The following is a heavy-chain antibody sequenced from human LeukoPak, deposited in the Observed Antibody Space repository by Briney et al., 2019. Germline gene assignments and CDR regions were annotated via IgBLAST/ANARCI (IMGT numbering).Heavy chain of an antibody. D-gene: IGHD2-2*02. CDR1: GYSISSGYY. Sequence: SETLSLTCVVSGYSISSGYYWGWIRQPPGKGLEWIGSIYHSGSTYYNPSLKSRVTISVDTSKNQFSLKLSSVTAADTAVYYCARMYGCSSTSCYTPFDYWGQGTLVTVSS. CDR3: ARMYGCSSTSCYTPFDY. CDR2: IYHSGST. V-gene: IGHV4-38-2*01. J-gene: IGHJ4*02.